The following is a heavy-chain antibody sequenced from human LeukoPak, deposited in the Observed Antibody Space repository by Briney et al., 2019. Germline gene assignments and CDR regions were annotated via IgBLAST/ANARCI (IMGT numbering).Heavy chain of an antibody. CDR3: ARVFFNEYYFDY. CDR2: IIPIFGTA. CDR1: GGTFSSYA. J-gene: IGHJ4*02. D-gene: IGHD2-8*01. V-gene: IGHV1-69*05. Sequence: SVKVSCKASGGTFSSYAISWVRQAPGQGLEWMGRIIPIFGTANYAQKFQGRATITTDESTSTAYMELSSLRSEDTAVYYCARVFFNEYYFDYWGQGTLVTVSS.